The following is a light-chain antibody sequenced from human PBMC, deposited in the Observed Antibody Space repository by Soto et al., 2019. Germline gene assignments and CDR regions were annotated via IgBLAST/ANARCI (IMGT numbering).Light chain of an antibody. CDR2: KAS. V-gene: IGKV1-5*03. Sequence: DIQMTQSPFTLSASVGDRVNITCRASQSISSWLAWYQQKPGKAPKLLIYKASSLESGVPSRFSGSGSGTEFTLTISSLQPDDFATYYCQQYNSYSSYTFGQGTKLEIK. J-gene: IGKJ2*01. CDR3: QQYNSYSSYT. CDR1: QSISSW.